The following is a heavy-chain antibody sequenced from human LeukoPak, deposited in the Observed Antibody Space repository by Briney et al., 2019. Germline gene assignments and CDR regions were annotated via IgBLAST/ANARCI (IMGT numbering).Heavy chain of an antibody. CDR3: VRDFGGHRIDY. J-gene: IGHJ4*02. V-gene: IGHV4-39*01. Sequence: KPSETRSLTRTVSGGSISSSGYYWGWVRQSPGTGLEWIGTIDSRGRTYYNYYKPSLKSRVTISADTSKNQFSLNMRSVTAADTAVYYCVRDFGGHRIDYSGQGTLVTVSS. CDR1: GGSISSSGYY. CDR2: IDSRGRTYYN. D-gene: IGHD4-23*01.